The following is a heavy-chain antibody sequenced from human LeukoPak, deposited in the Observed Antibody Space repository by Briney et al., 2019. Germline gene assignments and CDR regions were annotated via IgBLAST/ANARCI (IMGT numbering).Heavy chain of an antibody. J-gene: IGHJ4*02. Sequence: GGSLRLSCAASGFTFDDYGMSWVRQAPGQGLEWVSGINWNGGSTGYADSVKGRFTISRDNAKNSLYLQMNSLRAEDTALYYCARDLGYCSSTSCSYTVDYWGQGTLVTVSS. D-gene: IGHD2-2*01. CDR2: INWNGGST. CDR1: GFTFDDYG. CDR3: ARDLGYCSSTSCSYTVDY. V-gene: IGHV3-20*04.